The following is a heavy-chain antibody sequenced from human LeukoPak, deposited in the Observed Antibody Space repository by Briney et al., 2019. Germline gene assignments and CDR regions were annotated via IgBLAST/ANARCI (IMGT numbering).Heavy chain of an antibody. D-gene: IGHD3-22*01. CDR1: GFTFSSYG. CDR2: ISYDGSNK. J-gene: IGHJ4*02. CDR3: SAYYDSSGPSY. V-gene: IGHV3-30*19. Sequence: GGSLRLSCAASGFTFSSYGMHWVRQAPGKGLEWVAVISYDGSNKYYADSVKGRFTISRDNSKNTLYLQMNSLRAEDTAVYYCSAYYDSSGPSYWGQGTLVTVSS.